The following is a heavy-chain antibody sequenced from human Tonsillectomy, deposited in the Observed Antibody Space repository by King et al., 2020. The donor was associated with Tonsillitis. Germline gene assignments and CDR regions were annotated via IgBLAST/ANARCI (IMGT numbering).Heavy chain of an antibody. Sequence: HVQLVESGGGVVQPGSSLRLSCAASGFTFSRYGMHWVRQAPGKGLEWVAVISYDGSNKYYADSVKGRFTISRDNSKNTLYVQMNSLRAEDTAVYYCAKDLLTMIVAVRLHFMDVWGQGTTVTVSS. CDR3: AKDLLTMIVAVRLHFMDV. D-gene: IGHD3-22*01. J-gene: IGHJ6*02. CDR1: GFTFSRYG. V-gene: IGHV3-30*18. CDR2: ISYDGSNK.